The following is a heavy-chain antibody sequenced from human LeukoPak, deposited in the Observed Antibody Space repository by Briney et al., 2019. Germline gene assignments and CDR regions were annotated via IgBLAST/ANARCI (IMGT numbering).Heavy chain of an antibody. V-gene: IGHV3-49*04. Sequence: GGSLRLSPTASGLSFGEYAISGVRQAPGKGGEGVGCIRSKAYGATTEYAASVKGRFTISRDDSKSIAYLQMKSLKPEDTAVYYCTRETDSGSYDYWGERTPVTVSS. CDR2: IRSKAYGATT. CDR1: GLSFGEYA. J-gene: IGHJ4*02. D-gene: IGHD1-26*01. CDR3: TRETDSGSYDY.